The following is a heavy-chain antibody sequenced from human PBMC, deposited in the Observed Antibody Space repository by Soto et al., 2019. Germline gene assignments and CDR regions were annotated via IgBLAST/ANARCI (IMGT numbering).Heavy chain of an antibody. CDR2: ISSSGSTI. V-gene: IGHV3-11*01. Sequence: GSLRLSCAASAFTYNYHYLTWIRQAPGKGLEWVSYISSSGSTIYYADSGKGRFTISRDNAKNSLYLQMNSLRAEDTAVYYCARGWKEGSFDFRCQG. D-gene: IGHD1-1*01. CDR3: ARGWKEGSFDF. CDR1: AFTYNYHY. J-gene: IGHJ4*02.